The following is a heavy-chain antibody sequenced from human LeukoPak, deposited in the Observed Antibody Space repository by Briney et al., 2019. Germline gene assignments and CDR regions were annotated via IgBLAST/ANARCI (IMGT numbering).Heavy chain of an antibody. Sequence: PGRSLRLSCAASGFTFSSYGMHWVRQAPGKGLEWVSFISSSSTYIYYADSVEGRFTISRDNAKNSLYLQMNSLRAEDTAVYHCATGEMATAGYYFDYWGQGTLVTVSS. D-gene: IGHD5-24*01. J-gene: IGHJ4*02. CDR2: ISSSSTYI. CDR3: ATGEMATAGYYFDY. CDR1: GFTFSSYG. V-gene: IGHV3-21*01.